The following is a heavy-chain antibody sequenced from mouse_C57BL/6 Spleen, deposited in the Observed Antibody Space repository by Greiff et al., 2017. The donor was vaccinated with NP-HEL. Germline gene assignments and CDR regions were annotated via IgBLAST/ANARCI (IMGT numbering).Heavy chain of an antibody. Sequence: EVQLVESGPGLVKPSQSLSLTCSVTGYSITSGYYWNWIRQFPGNKLEWMGYISYDGSNNYNPSLKNRISITRETSKNQFLLKLNSVTTEDTATYYCARDGKDYGHYYAMDYWGQGTSVTVSS. CDR2: ISYDGSN. V-gene: IGHV3-6*01. CDR3: ARDGKDYGHYYAMDY. CDR1: GYSITSGYY. D-gene: IGHD2-4*01. J-gene: IGHJ4*01.